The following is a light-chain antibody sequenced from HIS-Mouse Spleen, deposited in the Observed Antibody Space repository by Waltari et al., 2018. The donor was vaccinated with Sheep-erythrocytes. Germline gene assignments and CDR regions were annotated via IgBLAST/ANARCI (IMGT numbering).Light chain of an antibody. J-gene: IGLJ3*02. CDR1: SSHVGSYHL. CDR2: EGS. CDR3: CSYAGSSTPWV. V-gene: IGLV2-23*01. Sequence: QSALTQPASVSGSPGQSLTISCTGTSSHVGSYHLVSWYQQHPGKAPKLMIYEGSKRPSGVSNRFSGSKSGNTASLTISGLQAEDEADYYCCSYAGSSTPWVFGGGTKLTVL.